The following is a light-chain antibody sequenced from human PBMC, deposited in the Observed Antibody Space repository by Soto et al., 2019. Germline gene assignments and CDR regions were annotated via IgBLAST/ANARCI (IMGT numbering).Light chain of an antibody. Sequence: QSALTQPPSVSGSPGPSVTISCTGTSSDVGNYNRVSWYQQPPGTAPKLMIYEVTNRPSGVPDRFSGSKSGNTASLTITGLQAEDEADYYCSSDTDSDTYVFGTGTKVTVL. CDR1: SSDVGNYNR. CDR2: EVT. J-gene: IGLJ1*01. CDR3: SSDTDSDTYV. V-gene: IGLV2-18*02.